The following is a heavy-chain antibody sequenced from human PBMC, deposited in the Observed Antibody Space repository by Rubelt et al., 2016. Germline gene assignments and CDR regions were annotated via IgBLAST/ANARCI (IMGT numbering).Heavy chain of an antibody. D-gene: IGHD2-15*01. CDR3: ARDYCSGGSCYGFADY. CDR2: INPSSGAT. J-gene: IGHJ4*02. CDR1: GYTFNAYY. Sequence: QVQLVQSGAEVKKPGASVKVSCKASGYTFNAYYMHWVRQAPGHGLEWLGRINPSSGATTFAQKFQGRVTMTRDSSNSSAYMELTGLRSDDTAVYYCARDYCSGGSCYGFADYWGQGTLVTVSS. V-gene: IGHV1-2*06.